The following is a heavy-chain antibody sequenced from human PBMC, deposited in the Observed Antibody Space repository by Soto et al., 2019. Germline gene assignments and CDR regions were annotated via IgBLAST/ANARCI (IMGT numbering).Heavy chain of an antibody. CDR3: ARHNYGSGSTYGAY. CDR1: GGSISSYY. D-gene: IGHD3-10*01. CDR2: IYYSGST. V-gene: IGHV4-59*08. Sequence: PSETLSLTCTVSGGSISSYYWSWIRQPPGKGLEWIGYIYYSGSTNYNPSLKSRVAISVDTSKNQFSLKLNSMTAADTAVYYCARHNYGSGSTYGAYWGQGTLVTVS. J-gene: IGHJ4*02.